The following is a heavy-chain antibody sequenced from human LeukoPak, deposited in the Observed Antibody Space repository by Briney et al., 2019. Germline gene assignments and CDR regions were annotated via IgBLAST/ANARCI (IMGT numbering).Heavy chain of an antibody. D-gene: IGHD3-16*01. Sequence: PGGSLTLSCAASGFTFSSYSVNWVRQAPGKGLEWVSIISRDSRTIIYTDSVKGRFAISRDNAKNSLYLQMDSLRAEDTAVYFCAASPPGGPIDYWGQGALVSVSS. J-gene: IGHJ4*02. CDR3: AASPPGGPIDY. CDR2: ISRDSRTI. V-gene: IGHV3-21*01. CDR1: GFTFSSYS.